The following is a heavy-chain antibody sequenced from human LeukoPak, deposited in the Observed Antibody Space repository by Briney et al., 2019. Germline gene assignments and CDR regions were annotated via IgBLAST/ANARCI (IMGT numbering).Heavy chain of an antibody. V-gene: IGHV4-59*01. CDR2: IYYSGST. J-gene: IGHJ6*02. D-gene: IGHD5-12*01. CDR1: GGSISSYY. Sequence: KASETLSLTCTVSGGSISSYYWSWIRQPPGKGLEWIGYIYYSGSTNYNPSLKSRVTISVDTPRNQFSLKLSSVTAADTAVYYCAGQWLPESGYYYYGMDVWGQGTTVTVSS. CDR3: AGQWLPESGYYYYGMDV.